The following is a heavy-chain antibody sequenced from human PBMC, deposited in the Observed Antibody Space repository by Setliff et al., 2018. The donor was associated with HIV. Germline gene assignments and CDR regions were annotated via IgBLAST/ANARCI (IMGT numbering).Heavy chain of an antibody. J-gene: IGHJ4*02. V-gene: IGHV4-39*07. CDR2: IYYSGSA. D-gene: IGHD4-17*01. CDR3: VRDDYGYNGKGFDY. CDR1: RDSIRNGAYY. Sequence: TLSLTCTVSRDSIRNGAYYWGWIRQPPGKGLEWIGSIYYSGSAYYNPSFKSRVTLSLDTSKNQFSLKLSSVTAADTAMYYCVRDDYGYNGKGFDYWGPGTLVTSPQ.